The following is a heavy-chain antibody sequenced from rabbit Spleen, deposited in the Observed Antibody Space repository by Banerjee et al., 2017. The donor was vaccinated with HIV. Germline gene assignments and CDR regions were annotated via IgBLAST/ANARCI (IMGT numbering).Heavy chain of an antibody. V-gene: IGHV1S45*01. CDR1: GFSFSSSYW. CDR3: ARGSGGGVDGWVDYFDL. J-gene: IGHJ4*01. D-gene: IGHD6-1*01. CDR2: IYGGSSGAT. Sequence: EESGGDLVKPEGSLTLTCTASGFSFSSSYWICWVRQAPGKGLEWIACIYGGSSGATHYASWAEGRFTISKTSSTTVTLQMTSLTAADTATYFCARGSGGGVDGWVDYFDLWGPGTLVTVS.